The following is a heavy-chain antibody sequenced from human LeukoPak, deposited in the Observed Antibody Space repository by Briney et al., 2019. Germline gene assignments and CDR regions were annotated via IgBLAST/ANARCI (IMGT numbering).Heavy chain of an antibody. Sequence: GASVKVSCKASGYTFTSDDINWVRQATGQGLEWMGWMNPNSGNTGYAQKFQGRVTMTRNTSISTAYMELSSLRSEDTAVYYCARVGMVRRVIPGYWGQGTLVTVSS. D-gene: IGHD3-10*01. V-gene: IGHV1-8*01. CDR1: GYTFTSDD. J-gene: IGHJ4*02. CDR2: MNPNSGNT. CDR3: ARVGMVRRVIPGY.